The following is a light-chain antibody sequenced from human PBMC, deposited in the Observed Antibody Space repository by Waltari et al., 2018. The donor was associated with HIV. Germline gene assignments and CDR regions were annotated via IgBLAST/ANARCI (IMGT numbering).Light chain of an antibody. J-gene: IGKJ1*01. CDR1: QSISTC. CDR2: RAS. CDR3: QHYNNYPWT. Sequence: DIQMTQSPSTLSASVGDRVTLTCRASQSISTCLAWYQQKPGKAPKLLIYRASTLESGVPSRFSGSGSGTDFTLTISSLQPDDFATYFCQHYNNYPWTFGQGTKVETK. V-gene: IGKV1-5*03.